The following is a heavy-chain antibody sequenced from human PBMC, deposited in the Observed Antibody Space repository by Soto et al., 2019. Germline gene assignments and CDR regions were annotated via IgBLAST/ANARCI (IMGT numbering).Heavy chain of an antibody. CDR2: IYYSGST. D-gene: IGHD5-12*01. CDR1: GGSISSSSYY. Sequence: SETLSLTCTVSGGSISSSSYYWGWIRQPPGKGLEWIGSIYYSGSTYYNPSLKSRVTISVDTSKNQFSLKLSSVTAADTAVYYCARGKVVATIRRLDAFDIWGQGTMVTVSS. V-gene: IGHV4-39*01. CDR3: ARGKVVATIRRLDAFDI. J-gene: IGHJ3*02.